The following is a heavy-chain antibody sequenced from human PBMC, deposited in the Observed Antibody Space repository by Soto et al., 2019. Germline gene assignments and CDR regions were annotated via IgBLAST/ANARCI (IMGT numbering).Heavy chain of an antibody. Sequence: QVQLVQSGAEVKKPGASVKVSCKASGYTFTSYGISWVRQAPGQGLEWMGWISAYNGNTNYAQKLQGRVTMTTDTTTSTSYMELRSLGSDDTAVYYCVASDFWSGYQIPYYGMDVWGQGTTVTFSS. J-gene: IGHJ6*02. D-gene: IGHD3-3*01. CDR3: VASDFWSGYQIPYYGMDV. CDR1: GYTFTSYG. CDR2: ISAYNGNT. V-gene: IGHV1-18*01.